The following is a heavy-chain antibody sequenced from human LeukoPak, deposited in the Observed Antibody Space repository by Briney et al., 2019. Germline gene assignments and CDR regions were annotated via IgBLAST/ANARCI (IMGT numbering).Heavy chain of an antibody. CDR2: ITNDGSST. V-gene: IGHV3-74*01. CDR1: GFTFSIYG. J-gene: IGHJ4*02. CDR3: ARGASGYSYG. D-gene: IGHD5-18*01. Sequence: GGSLRLSCAVSGFTFSIYGFHWVRQAPGKGLVWVSRITNDGSSTTYADSVKGRFTISRDNAKNTLYLQMNSLRAEDMAVYYCARGASGYSYGWGQGTLVTVSS.